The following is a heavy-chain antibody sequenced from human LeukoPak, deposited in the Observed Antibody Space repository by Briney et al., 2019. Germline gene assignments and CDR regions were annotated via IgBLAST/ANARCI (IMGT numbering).Heavy chain of an antibody. Sequence: GESLKISCKVSGYTFTTYWIGWVRQMPGKGLEWMGIIYPADSDTRYSPSFQGQVTISVDKSISTAYLQWSSLKASGTAMYYCARLAAAGTSWFDPWGQGTLVTVSS. J-gene: IGHJ5*02. CDR1: GYTFTTYW. D-gene: IGHD6-13*01. CDR2: IYPADSDT. V-gene: IGHV5-51*01. CDR3: ARLAAAGTSWFDP.